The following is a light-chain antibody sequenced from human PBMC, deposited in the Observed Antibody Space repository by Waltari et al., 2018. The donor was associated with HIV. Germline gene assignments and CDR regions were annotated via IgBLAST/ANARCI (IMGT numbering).Light chain of an antibody. Sequence: QSVLTQPPSASGTPGQRVTISCSGSSSHIGSTTVNWYQQLPGTAPKLLIYSNNQRPSGVPDRFSGSKSGTSASLAISGLQSEDEADYYCAAWDDSLNAWVFGGGTKLTVL. J-gene: IGLJ3*02. CDR2: SNN. CDR3: AAWDDSLNAWV. CDR1: SSHIGSTT. V-gene: IGLV1-44*01.